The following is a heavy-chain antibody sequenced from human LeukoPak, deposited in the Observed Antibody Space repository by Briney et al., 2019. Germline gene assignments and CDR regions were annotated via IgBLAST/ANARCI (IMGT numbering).Heavy chain of an antibody. Sequence: PSETLSLTCAVYGGSFSGYYWSWIRQPPGKGLEWIGEINHSGSTNYNPSLKSRVTISVDTSKNQFSLKLSSVTAADTAVYYCARADSSGYYYGYYYYYYMDVWGKGTTVTVSS. CDR2: INHSGST. CDR1: GGSFSGYY. V-gene: IGHV4-34*01. J-gene: IGHJ6*03. CDR3: ARADSSGYYYGYYYYYYMDV. D-gene: IGHD3-22*01.